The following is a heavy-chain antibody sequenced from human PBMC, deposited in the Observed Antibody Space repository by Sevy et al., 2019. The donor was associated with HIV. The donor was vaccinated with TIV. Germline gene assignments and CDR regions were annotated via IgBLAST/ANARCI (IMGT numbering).Heavy chain of an antibody. J-gene: IGHJ6*04. Sequence: GGSLRLSCAASRFTFNRYGMHWVRQAPGKGLEWVAVISYEGSNEEYADSVKDQLTVSRDNSKETVYLQMNSLKFEDTAVYYCAKDRIVLMTYAPASHYYGLDVWGEGITVTVSS. CDR2: ISYEGSNE. CDR1: RFTFNRYG. D-gene: IGHD2-8*01. V-gene: IGHV3-30*18. CDR3: AKDRIVLMTYAPASHYYGLDV.